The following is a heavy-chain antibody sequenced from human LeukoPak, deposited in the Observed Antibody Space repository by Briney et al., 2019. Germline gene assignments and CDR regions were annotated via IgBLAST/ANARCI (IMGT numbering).Heavy chain of an antibody. CDR3: ARGSGLVVRGDYFDY. V-gene: IGHV3-33*01. CDR2: IWYDGSEE. D-gene: IGHD3-10*01. CDR1: GYTFSRYG. Sequence: PGGSLRLSCAASGYTFSRYGMHWVRQAPGKGLEWVAIIWYDGSEEYYGDSVKGRVTISRDNSKNMVYLQMNSLRGEDTAVYHCARGSGLVVRGDYFDYWGQGTLVTVSS. J-gene: IGHJ4*02.